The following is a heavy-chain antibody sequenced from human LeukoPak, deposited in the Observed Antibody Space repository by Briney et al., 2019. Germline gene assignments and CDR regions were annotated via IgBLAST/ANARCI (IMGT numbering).Heavy chain of an antibody. CDR3: VRDGIYQGHRYFDY. D-gene: IGHD3-16*02. Sequence: PSETLSLTCTVSGGSISSYYWSWIRQPPGKGLEWIGYIYYSGSTNYNPSLKSRVTISVDTSKNQFSLKLSSVTAADTAVYYCVRDGIYQGHRYFDYWGQGTLVTVSS. CDR2: IYYSGST. V-gene: IGHV4-59*01. J-gene: IGHJ4*02. CDR1: GGSISSYY.